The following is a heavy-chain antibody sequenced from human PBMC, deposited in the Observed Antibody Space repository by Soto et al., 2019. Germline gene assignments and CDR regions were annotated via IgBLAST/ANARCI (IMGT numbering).Heavy chain of an antibody. D-gene: IGHD3-16*01. Sequence: PSETLSLTCTVSGGSINSFFWSWIRQSPGKGLEYIGYIYYSGSTTYNPSLKSRVTISVDTSKNQSSLKLSSVTAADTAVYYCARSRNFDYAFYWGQGTLVTVSS. CDR2: IYYSGST. CDR3: ARSRNFDYAFY. CDR1: GGSINSFF. V-gene: IGHV4-59*01. J-gene: IGHJ4*02.